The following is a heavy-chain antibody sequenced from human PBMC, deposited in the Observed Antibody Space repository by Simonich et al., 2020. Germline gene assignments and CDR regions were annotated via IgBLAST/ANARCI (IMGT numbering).Heavy chain of an antibody. CDR3: ASGWDWGFSHMSDY. CDR1: GYTFTGYY. CDR2: NNPNSGGT. D-gene: IGHD7-27*01. Sequence: QVQLVQSGAEVKKPGASVKVSCKASGYTFTGYYMHWVRQAPGQGLEWMGRNNPNSGGTNSAKKFQGRVTMTRDTSISTAYMELSRLRSDDTAVYYCASGWDWGFSHMSDYWGQGTLVTVSS. J-gene: IGHJ4*02. V-gene: IGHV1-2*06.